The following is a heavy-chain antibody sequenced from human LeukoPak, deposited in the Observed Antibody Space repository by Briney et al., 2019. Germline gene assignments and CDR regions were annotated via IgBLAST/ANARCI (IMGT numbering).Heavy chain of an antibody. J-gene: IGHJ4*02. CDR2: ISYDGSNK. D-gene: IGHD3/OR15-3a*01. CDR3: AMGTGPGGQYYFDY. CDR1: GFTFSSYA. V-gene: IGHV3-30*04. Sequence: GGALRLSCAASGFTFSSYAMHWVRQAPGKGLEWGAVISYDGSNKYYADSVKGRFTISRDNSKNTLYLQMNSLRAEDTAVYYCAMGTGPGGQYYFDYWGQGTLVTVSS.